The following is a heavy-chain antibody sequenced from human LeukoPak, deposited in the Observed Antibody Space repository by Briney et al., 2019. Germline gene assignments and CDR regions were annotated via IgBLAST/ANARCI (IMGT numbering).Heavy chain of an antibody. CDR2: MNPNSGNT. J-gene: IGHJ6*03. V-gene: IGHV1-8*01. CDR1: GYTFTSYD. D-gene: IGHD2-2*02. Sequence: GASVKVSCKASGYTFTSYDINWVRQATGQGLEWMGWMNPNSGNTGYAQKFQGRVTMTRNTSISTAYMEPSSLRSEDTAVYYCARGRVGYCSSTSCYSYYYYYMDVWGKGTTVTVSS. CDR3: ARGRVGYCSSTSCYSYYYYYMDV.